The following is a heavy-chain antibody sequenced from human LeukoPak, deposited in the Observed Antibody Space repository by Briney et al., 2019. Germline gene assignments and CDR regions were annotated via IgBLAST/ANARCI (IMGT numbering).Heavy chain of an antibody. D-gene: IGHD6-13*01. CDR2: IKQDGSEK. CDR1: GFTFSGYA. Sequence: GGSLRLSCAASGFTFSGYAMSWVRQAPGKGLEWVANIKQDGSEKYYVDSVKGRFTISRDNAKNSLYLQMNSLRAEDTAVYYCARRGLVPNWFDPWGQGTLVTVSS. J-gene: IGHJ5*02. CDR3: ARRGLVPNWFDP. V-gene: IGHV3-7*01.